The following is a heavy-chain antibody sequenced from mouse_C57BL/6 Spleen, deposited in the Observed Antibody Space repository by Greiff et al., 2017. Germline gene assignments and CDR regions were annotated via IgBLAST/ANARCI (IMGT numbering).Heavy chain of an antibody. CDR1: GFTFSDFY. Sequence: EVMLVESGGGLVQSGRSLRLSCATSGFTFSDFYMEWVRQAPGKGLEWIAASSNKANDYTTEYSACVKGRFIVSRDTSQSILYLQMNALRAEDTASYYCARDAGWYFDYWGQGTTLTVSS. V-gene: IGHV7-1*01. D-gene: IGHD3-3*01. J-gene: IGHJ2*01. CDR2: SSNKANDYTT. CDR3: ARDAGWYFDY.